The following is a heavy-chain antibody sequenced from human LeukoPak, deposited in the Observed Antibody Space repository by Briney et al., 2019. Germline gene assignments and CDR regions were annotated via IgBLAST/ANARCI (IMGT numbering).Heavy chain of an antibody. J-gene: IGHJ4*02. Sequence: ETLSLTXXXTGDSIRSYYWSWIRQPAGKGLEWIGRIHSSGSTNYNPSLKSRVTMSVDTSKNQFSLNLRSLTAADTAVYFCARLTLDLWSGPNSFYFDYWGQGTLVTVSS. CDR2: IHSSGST. D-gene: IGHD3-3*01. V-gene: IGHV4-4*07. CDR3: ARLTLDLWSGPNSFYFDY. CDR1: GDSIRSYY.